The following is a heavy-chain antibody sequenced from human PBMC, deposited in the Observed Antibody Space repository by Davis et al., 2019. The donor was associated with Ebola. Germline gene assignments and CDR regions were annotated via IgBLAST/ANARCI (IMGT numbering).Heavy chain of an antibody. V-gene: IGHV4-59*08. D-gene: IGHD5-12*01. CDR2: IYHTGST. CDR3: ARLRLGWRDSGYETRRGYNYGLDV. J-gene: IGHJ6*02. CDR1: GVSISSYY. Sequence: MPSETLSLTCAVSGVSISSYYWSWIRQPPGKGLEWIGYIYHTGSTNYSPSLKSRLTISLDRAKNQFSLKLTSVTAADTAMYYCARLRLGWRDSGYETRRGYNYGLDVWGQGTTVTVSS.